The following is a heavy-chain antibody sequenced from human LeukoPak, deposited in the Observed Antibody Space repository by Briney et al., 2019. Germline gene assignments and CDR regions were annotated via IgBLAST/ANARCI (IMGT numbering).Heavy chain of an antibody. V-gene: IGHV4-34*01. Sequence: SETLSLTCAVYGGSFSGYYWSWIRQPPGEGLEWIGEINHSGSTNYNPSLKSRVTISVDTSKNQFSLKLSSVTAADTAVYYCARGYYDILTGYNDYWGQGTLVTVSS. CDR3: ARGYYDILTGYNDY. J-gene: IGHJ4*02. CDR1: GGSFSGYY. CDR2: INHSGST. D-gene: IGHD3-9*01.